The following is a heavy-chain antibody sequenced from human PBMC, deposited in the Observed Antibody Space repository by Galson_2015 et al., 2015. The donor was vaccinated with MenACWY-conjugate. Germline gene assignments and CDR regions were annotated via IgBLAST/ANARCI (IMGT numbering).Heavy chain of an antibody. D-gene: IGHD1-26*01. CDR3: ARHPPGGRGMDV. CDR1: GFNLITYW. CDR2: ISPIDSKT. V-gene: IGHV5-51*01. Sequence: QAGAEVIKPGESLAISCKASGFNLITYWIGWVRQVPGKGLEWVGLISPIDSKTSYSPAFEGRVTISADNSITTAYLQWNSLQASDTAMYYCARHPPGGRGMDVWGQGTTVTVSS. J-gene: IGHJ6*02.